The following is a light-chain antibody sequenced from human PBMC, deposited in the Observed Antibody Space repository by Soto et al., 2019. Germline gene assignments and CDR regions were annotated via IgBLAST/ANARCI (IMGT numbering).Light chain of an antibody. CDR1: NSNIGRND. J-gene: IGLJ2*01. CDR2: RSD. CDR3: AAWDDTLSGPV. Sequence: QSVLTQPPSASGTPGQRGTISCSGSNSNIGRNDVYWYQRLPGTAPKLLIYRSDRRPSGVPDRFSGSRSGTSASLAIGGLRSEDEAVYFCAAWDDTLSGPVFGGGTKLTVL. V-gene: IGLV1-47*01.